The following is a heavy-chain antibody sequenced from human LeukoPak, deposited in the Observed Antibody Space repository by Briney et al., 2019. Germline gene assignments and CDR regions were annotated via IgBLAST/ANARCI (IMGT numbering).Heavy chain of an antibody. J-gene: IGHJ4*02. Sequence: QPGGSLRLSCGTSGFPFSTHWMTWVRQAAGKGLEWVANINQDGSEKYHAASVKGRFTISRDNGKNALYLQMNSLRAEDTAVYYCTKERGSYWGQGTLVTVSS. CDR1: GFPFSTHW. CDR3: TKERGSY. CDR2: INQDGSEK. V-gene: IGHV3-7*01.